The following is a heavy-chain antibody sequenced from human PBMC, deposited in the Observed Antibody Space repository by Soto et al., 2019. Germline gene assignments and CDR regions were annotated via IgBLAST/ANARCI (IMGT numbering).Heavy chain of an antibody. J-gene: IGHJ4*02. V-gene: IGHV3-30*05. Sequence: QVQLVESGGGVVQPGRSLRLSCAASRFTFSLYGMHWVRQAPGKGLEWVAVISYDGTKKFYSDSVRGRFTISRDNSKNMLYLEVNSLRPEGTAVYYCAKSDYFGSGKYFSHPYFDYWGQGVLVTVSS. CDR1: RFTFSLYG. CDR3: AKSDYFGSGKYFSHPYFDY. CDR2: ISYDGTKK. D-gene: IGHD3-10*01.